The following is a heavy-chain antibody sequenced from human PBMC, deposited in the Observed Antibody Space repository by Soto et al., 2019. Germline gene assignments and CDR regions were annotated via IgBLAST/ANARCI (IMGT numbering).Heavy chain of an antibody. D-gene: IGHD5-12*01. CDR3: AREIRRGYSGYDPRRYFDY. J-gene: IGHJ4*02. Sequence: SETLSLTCTVSGGSISSGGYYWSWIRQHLGKGLEWIGYIYYSGSTYYNPSLKSRVTISVDTSKNQFSLKLSSVTAADTAVYYCAREIRRGYSGYDPRRYFDYWGQGTLVTVSS. CDR1: GGSISSGGYY. CDR2: IYYSGST. V-gene: IGHV4-31*03.